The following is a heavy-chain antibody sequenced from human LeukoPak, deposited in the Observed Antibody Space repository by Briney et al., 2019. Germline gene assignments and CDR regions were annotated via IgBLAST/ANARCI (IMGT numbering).Heavy chain of an antibody. CDR3: TRDLWVGELLPFDY. CDR1: GFTFSGYE. Sequence: GGSLRLSCAASGFTFSGYEMNWVRQAPGKGLEWVGFIRSKAYGGTTEYAASVKDRFTISRDDSKSIAYLQMNSLKTEDTAVYYCTRDLWVGELLPFDYWGQGTLVTVSS. J-gene: IGHJ4*02. CDR2: IRSKAYGGTT. V-gene: IGHV3-49*04. D-gene: IGHD3-10*01.